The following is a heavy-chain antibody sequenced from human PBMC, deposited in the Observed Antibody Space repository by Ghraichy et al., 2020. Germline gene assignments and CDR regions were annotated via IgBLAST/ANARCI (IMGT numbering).Heavy chain of an antibody. CDR3: AKVSQVGATRYYFDY. D-gene: IGHD1-26*01. CDR2: ISGTGGST. CDR1: GFTFSSYA. Sequence: GGSLRLSCAASGFTFSSYAMNWVRQAPGKGLEWVSTISGTGGSTYYADSVKGRFTISRDNSKNTLYLQMNSLRAEDTAIYYCAKVSQVGATRYYFDYWGQGTLVTVSS. V-gene: IGHV3-23*01. J-gene: IGHJ4*02.